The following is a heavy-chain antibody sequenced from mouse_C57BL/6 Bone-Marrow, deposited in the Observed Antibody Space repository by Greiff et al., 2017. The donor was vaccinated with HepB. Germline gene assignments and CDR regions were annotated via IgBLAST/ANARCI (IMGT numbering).Heavy chain of an antibody. CDR1: GFTFSSYA. J-gene: IGHJ3*01. CDR3: ARDRYDGYYRFAY. CDR2: ISDGGSYT. D-gene: IGHD2-3*01. Sequence: EVQRVESGGGLVKPGGSLKLSCAASGFTFSSYAMSWVRQTPEKRLEWVATISDGGSYTYYPDNVKGRFTISRDNAKNNLYLQMSHLKSEDTAMYYCARDRYDGYYRFAYWGQGTLVTVSA. V-gene: IGHV5-4*01.